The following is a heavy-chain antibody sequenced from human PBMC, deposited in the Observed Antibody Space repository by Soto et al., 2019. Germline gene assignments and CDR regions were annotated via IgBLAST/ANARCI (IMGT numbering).Heavy chain of an antibody. Sequence: SETLSLTCTVSGGSISSGGYYWSWIRQHPGKGLEWIGYIYYSGSTYYNPSLKSRVIISVDTSKNQFSLKLSSVTAADTAVYYCAGVPLGGRNGYKWFDPWGQGTLVTVSS. CDR1: GGSISSGGYY. CDR3: AGVPLGGRNGYKWFDP. V-gene: IGHV4-31*03. CDR2: IYYSGST. J-gene: IGHJ5*02. D-gene: IGHD3-10*01.